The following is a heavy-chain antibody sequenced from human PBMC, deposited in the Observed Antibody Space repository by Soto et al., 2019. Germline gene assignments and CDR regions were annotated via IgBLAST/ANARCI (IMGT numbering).Heavy chain of an antibody. CDR3: AKDYYDSSGYRWFDP. Sequence: PGGSLRLSCAAPGFTFSSYAMSWVRQAPGKGLEWVSAISGSGGSTYYADSVKGRFTISRDNSKNTLYLQMNSLRAEDTAVYYCAKDYYDSSGYRWFDPWGQGTLVTVSS. CDR2: ISGSGGST. V-gene: IGHV3-23*01. J-gene: IGHJ5*02. CDR1: GFTFSSYA. D-gene: IGHD3-22*01.